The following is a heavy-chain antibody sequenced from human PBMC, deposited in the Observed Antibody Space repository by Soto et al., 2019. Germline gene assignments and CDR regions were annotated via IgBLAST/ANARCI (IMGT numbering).Heavy chain of an antibody. D-gene: IGHD5-12*01. Sequence: GGPLRLSCAASGFTFSSYGMHWVRQAPGKGLEWVAVISYDGSNKYYADSVKGRFTISRDNSKNTLYLQMNSLRAEDTAVYYCAKDASGYDLYYYYYYYMDVWGKGTTVTVSS. CDR2: ISYDGSNK. J-gene: IGHJ6*03. CDR3: AKDASGYDLYYYYYYYMDV. CDR1: GFTFSSYG. V-gene: IGHV3-30*18.